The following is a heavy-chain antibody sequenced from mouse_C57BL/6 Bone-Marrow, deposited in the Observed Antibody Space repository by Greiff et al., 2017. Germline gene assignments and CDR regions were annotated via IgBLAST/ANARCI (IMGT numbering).Heavy chain of an antibody. J-gene: IGHJ1*03. CDR2: INPNNGGT. CDR3: ACYGSRGWYFDV. CDR1: GYTFTDYY. Sequence: VQLQQSGPELVKPGASVKISCKASGYTFTDYYMNWVKQSHGKSLEWIGDINPNNGGTSYNQKFKGKATLTVDKSSSTAYMELRSLTSEDSAVYYCACYGSRGWYFDVWGTGTTVTVSS. D-gene: IGHD1-1*01. V-gene: IGHV1-26*01.